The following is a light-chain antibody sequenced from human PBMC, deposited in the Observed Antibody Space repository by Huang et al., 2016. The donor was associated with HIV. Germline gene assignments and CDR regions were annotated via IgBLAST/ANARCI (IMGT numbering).Light chain of an antibody. CDR3: QQYERPPDT. CDR1: QCVGIY. J-gene: IGKJ3*01. Sequence: EIVLTQSPGTLSLSPGERATLSCRASQCVGIYLAWYQQKPGQAPRLLIYGAATRVTGIPDRFSGGGSGTDFTLSISRLEPEDFAVYYCQQYERPPDTFGPGTKVNIK. CDR2: GAA. V-gene: IGKV3-20*01.